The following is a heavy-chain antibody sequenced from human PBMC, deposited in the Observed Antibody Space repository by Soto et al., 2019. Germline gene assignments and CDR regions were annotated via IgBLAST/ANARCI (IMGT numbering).Heavy chain of an antibody. CDR3: ARDRVVCSGGSCYHYYFGMDV. D-gene: IGHD2-15*01. CDR1: GYSFTNYY. V-gene: IGHV1-46*01. J-gene: IGHJ6*02. CDR2: IHPNGGGT. Sequence: ASVKVSCKASGYSFTNYYMHWVRQAPGQGLEYMGVIHPNGGGTSYAQKFHGRVTMTRDTSTSTVYMEVSSLRSEDTAVYYCARDRVVCSGGSCYHYYFGMDVWGQGTTVTVSS.